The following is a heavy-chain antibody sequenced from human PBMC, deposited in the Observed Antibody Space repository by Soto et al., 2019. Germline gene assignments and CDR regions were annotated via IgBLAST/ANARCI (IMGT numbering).Heavy chain of an antibody. V-gene: IGHV1-8*01. CDR1: GYTFTSYD. CDR2: MNPNSGNT. J-gene: IGHJ4*02. CDR3: ARGRATVLRYFDWFYFDY. Sequence: AASVTVSCQTSGYTFTSYDINWVRQATRQGLEWMGWMNPNSGNTGYAQKFQGRVTMTRNTSISTAYMELSSLRSEDTAVYYCARGRATVLRYFDWFYFDYWGQGTLVTVSS. D-gene: IGHD3-9*01.